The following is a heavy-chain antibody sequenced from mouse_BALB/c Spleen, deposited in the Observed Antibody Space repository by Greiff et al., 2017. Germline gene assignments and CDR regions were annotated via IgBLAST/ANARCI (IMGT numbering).Heavy chain of an antibody. CDR3: TLYYGYAMDY. CDR2: INPSNGGT. Sequence: QVQLQQPGAELVKPGASVKLSCKASGYTFTSYWMPWVKLRPGQGFEWIGEINPSNGGTNYNEKFKRKATLTVDKSSSTAYMQLSSLTSEDSAVYYCTLYYGYAMDYWGQGTSVTVSS. V-gene: IGHV1S16*01. CDR1: GYTFTSYW. J-gene: IGHJ4*01. D-gene: IGHD1-1*01.